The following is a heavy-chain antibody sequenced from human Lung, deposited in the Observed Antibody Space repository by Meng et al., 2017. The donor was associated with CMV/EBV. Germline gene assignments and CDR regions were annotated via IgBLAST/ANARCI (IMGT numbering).Heavy chain of an antibody. Sequence: GESXKISCAASGFTFSNYWMSWVRQAPGKGLEWVASINQDGSEKHYMDSVKGRFTISRDNAKNALYLEMNSLRAEDTALYFCVRGSGREWCDPWGQGTLVTGSS. V-gene: IGHV3-7*04. J-gene: IGHJ5*02. CDR1: GFTFSNYW. CDR2: INQDGSEK. D-gene: IGHD2-15*01. CDR3: VRGSGREWCDP.